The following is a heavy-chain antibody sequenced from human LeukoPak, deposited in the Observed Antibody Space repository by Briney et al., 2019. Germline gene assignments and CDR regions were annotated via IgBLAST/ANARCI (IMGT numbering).Heavy chain of an antibody. CDR2: INHSGSI. J-gene: IGHJ4*02. CDR3: ARARSGKWGFDY. Sequence: PSETLSLTCTVYGGSFSGYYWSWIRQPPGMGLEWIGEINHSGSINYNPSLKSRVTISVDTSKNQFSLKLSSVTAADTAVYYCARARSGKWGFDYWGQGTLVTVSS. D-gene: IGHD1-26*01. CDR1: GGSFSGYY. V-gene: IGHV4-34*01.